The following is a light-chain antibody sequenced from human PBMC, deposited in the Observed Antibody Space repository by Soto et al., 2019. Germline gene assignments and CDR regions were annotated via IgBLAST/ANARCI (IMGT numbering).Light chain of an antibody. J-gene: IGKJ4*01. Sequence: EILMTQSPATLSVSPGERATLSCRASQSVSSNLAWYQQKPGQAPRLLIFGASTRASGIPARFSASGSGTEFSLTISSLQSEDFAVYDCQQYSTWPLTFGGGTKVVIK. CDR2: GAS. CDR1: QSVSSN. V-gene: IGKV3-15*01. CDR3: QQYSTWPLT.